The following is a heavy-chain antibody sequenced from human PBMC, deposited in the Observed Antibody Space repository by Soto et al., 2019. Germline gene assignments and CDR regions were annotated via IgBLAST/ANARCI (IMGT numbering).Heavy chain of an antibody. V-gene: IGHV3-30*18. CDR2: ISYDGSNK. D-gene: IGHD6-13*01. CDR1: GFTFSSYG. CDR3: AKPPGFGSSWSDWYFDL. Sequence: QVQLVESGGGVVQPGRSLRLSCAASGFTFSSYGMHWVRQAPGKGLEWVAVISYDGSNKYYADSVKGRFTISRDNSKNXXYLQMNSLRAEDTAVYYCAKPPGFGSSWSDWYFDLWGRGTLVTVSS. J-gene: IGHJ2*01.